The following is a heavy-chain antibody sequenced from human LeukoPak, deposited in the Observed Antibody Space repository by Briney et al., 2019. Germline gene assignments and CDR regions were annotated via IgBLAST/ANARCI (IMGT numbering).Heavy chain of an antibody. CDR2: INTNTGNP. D-gene: IGHD3-22*01. CDR3: ARGDYDTHGYQTR. CDR1: GYIFTNYV. Sequence: ASVKVSCKVSGYIFTNYVLHWVRQAPGQGLEWMGWINTNTGNPTYAQGFTGRFVFSLDTSVSTAYLQISNLKADDTAMYYCARGDYDTHGYQTRWGQGTLVTVSS. J-gene: IGHJ4*02. V-gene: IGHV7-4-1*02.